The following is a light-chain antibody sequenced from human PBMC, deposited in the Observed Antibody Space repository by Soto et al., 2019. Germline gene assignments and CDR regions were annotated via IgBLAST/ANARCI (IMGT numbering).Light chain of an antibody. Sequence: DIQMTQSPTSLSASVGDRVTITCRASQGIRNYVAWYQQIPGKAPKLLIYAASTLQSGVPSRFSGSGSGTAFTITIKGLQPEDVATYYYQNNSSVPVFGPGTKVDIK. CDR3: QNNSSVPV. J-gene: IGKJ3*01. CDR2: AAS. CDR1: QGIRNY. V-gene: IGKV1-27*01.